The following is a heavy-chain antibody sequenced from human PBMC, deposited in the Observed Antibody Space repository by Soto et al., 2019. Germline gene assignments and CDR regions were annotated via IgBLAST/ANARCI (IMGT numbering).Heavy chain of an antibody. V-gene: IGHV3-74*01. CDR1: GFTFSSYW. J-gene: IGHJ4*02. Sequence: GGSLTLSCAACGFTFSSYWMHWVRQAPGKGLVWVSRINSDGSSTSYADSVKGRFTISRDNAKNTLYLQMNSLRAEDTAVYYCASGTTGAPQWDFDYWGQGTLVTVSS. D-gene: IGHD7-27*01. CDR2: INSDGSST. CDR3: ASGTTGAPQWDFDY.